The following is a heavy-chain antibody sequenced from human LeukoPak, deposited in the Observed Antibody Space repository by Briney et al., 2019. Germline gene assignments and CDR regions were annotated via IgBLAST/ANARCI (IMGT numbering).Heavy chain of an antibody. J-gene: IGHJ6*02. D-gene: IGHD6-19*01. CDR2: INHSGST. V-gene: IGHV4-34*01. CDR1: GGSFSGYY. CDR3: ARTGYSSGWYLGPRRENPRPHGMDV. Sequence: SETLSLTCAVYGGSFSGYYWSWIRQPPGKGVEWIGEINHSGSTNYNPSLKSRVTISVDTSKNQFSLKLSSVTAADTAVYYCARTGYSSGWYLGPRRENPRPHGMDVWGQGTTVTVSS.